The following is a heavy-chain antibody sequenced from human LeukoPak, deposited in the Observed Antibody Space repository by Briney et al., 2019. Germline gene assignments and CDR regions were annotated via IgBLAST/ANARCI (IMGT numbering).Heavy chain of an antibody. J-gene: IGHJ4*02. V-gene: IGHV4-59*06. D-gene: IGHD2-2*01. CDR2: IYYSGST. Sequence: SGTLSLTCTVSGGSINSYYWSWIRQHPGKGLEWIGYIYYSGSTYYNPSLKSRVTISVDTSKNQFSLKLSSVTAADTAVYCCARDSKSSTGGLRFDYWGQGTLVTVSS. CDR1: GGSINSYY. CDR3: ARDSKSSTGGLRFDY.